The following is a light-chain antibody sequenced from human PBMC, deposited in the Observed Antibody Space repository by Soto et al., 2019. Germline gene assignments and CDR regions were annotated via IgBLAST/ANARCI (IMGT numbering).Light chain of an antibody. CDR2: AAS. V-gene: IGKV1-39*01. CDR3: QQSDSTPWT. Sequence: DIQMTQSPSSLSASVGDRVTITCRASQSITSYLNWYQQKPGKAPKLLIYAASYVQTGAPSRFSGSGSGTDFTLTITSLQPEDSATYYCQQSDSTPWTFGQGTKVDIK. CDR1: QSITSY. J-gene: IGKJ1*01.